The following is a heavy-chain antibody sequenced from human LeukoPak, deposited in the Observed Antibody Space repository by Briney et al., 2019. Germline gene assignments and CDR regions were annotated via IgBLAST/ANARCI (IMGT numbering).Heavy chain of an antibody. CDR2: INPSGGST. CDR1: GYTFTSYY. J-gene: IGHJ4*02. D-gene: IGHD3-3*01. CDR3: ARGSMRGVVIPTGY. V-gene: IGHV1-46*01. Sequence: ASVKVSCKASGYTFTSYYMHWVRQAPGQGLEWMGIINPSGGSTSYAQKFQGRVTMTRDTSISTAYMELSRLRSDDTAVYYCARGSMRGVVIPTGYWGQGTLATVSS.